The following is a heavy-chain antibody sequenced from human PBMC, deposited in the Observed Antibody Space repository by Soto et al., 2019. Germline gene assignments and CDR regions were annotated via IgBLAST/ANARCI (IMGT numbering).Heavy chain of an antibody. CDR1: GFTFDDYA. CDR2: ISWSGGII. V-gene: IGHV3-9*01. CDR3: AKLGRLLANRCGMDV. Sequence: EVQLVESGGGLVQPGRSLRLSCAASGFTFDDYAMHWVRQAPGKGLEWVSGISWSGGIIGYADSVKGRFTISRDNAKNSLYLQMNSLRAEDTALYYCAKLGRLLANRCGMDVWGQGTTVTVSS. D-gene: IGHD2-15*01. J-gene: IGHJ6*02.